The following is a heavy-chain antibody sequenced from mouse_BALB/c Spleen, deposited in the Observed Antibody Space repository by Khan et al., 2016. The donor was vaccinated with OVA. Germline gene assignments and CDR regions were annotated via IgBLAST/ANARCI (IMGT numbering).Heavy chain of an antibody. CDR3: ARRNYFGYTFAY. CDR2: IYPISGNT. J-gene: IGHJ3*01. V-gene: IGHV1-77*01. D-gene: IGHD1-2*01. CDR1: GYTFTDYY. Sequence: QVQLQQSGAELARPGASVKLSCKASGYTFTDYYINWVKQRTGQGLEWIGEIYPISGNTYYNEKFKGKATLTADKSSSIAYMQLSSLTSEDSAVYFCARRNYFGYTFAYWGQGTLVTVSA.